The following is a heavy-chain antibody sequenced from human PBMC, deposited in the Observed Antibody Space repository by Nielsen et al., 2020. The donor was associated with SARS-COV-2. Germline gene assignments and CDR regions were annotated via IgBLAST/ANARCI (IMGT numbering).Heavy chain of an antibody. CDR2: INHSGST. J-gene: IGHJ6*02. CDR3: ARLSIAVYYYGMDV. D-gene: IGHD6-19*01. V-gene: IGHV4-39*07. Sequence: SETLSLTCTVSGGSISSSSYYWGWIRQPPGKGLEWIGEINHSGSTNYNPSLKSRVTISVDTSKNQFSLKLSSVTAADTAVYYCARLSIAVYYYGMDVWGQGTTVTVSS. CDR1: GGSISSSSYY.